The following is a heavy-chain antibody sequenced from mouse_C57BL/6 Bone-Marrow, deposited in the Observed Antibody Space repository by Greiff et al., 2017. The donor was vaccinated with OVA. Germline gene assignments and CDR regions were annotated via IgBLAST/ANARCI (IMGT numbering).Heavy chain of an antibody. D-gene: IGHD2-5*01. V-gene: IGHV1-81*01. Sequence: VHLVESGAELARPGASVKLSCKASGYTFTSYGISWVKQRTGQGLEWIGEIYPRSGNTYYNEKFKGKATLTADKSSSTAYMELRSLTSEDSAVYFCARQYSKAYWGQGTLVTVSA. J-gene: IGHJ3*01. CDR1: GYTFTSYG. CDR3: ARQYSKAY. CDR2: IYPRSGNT.